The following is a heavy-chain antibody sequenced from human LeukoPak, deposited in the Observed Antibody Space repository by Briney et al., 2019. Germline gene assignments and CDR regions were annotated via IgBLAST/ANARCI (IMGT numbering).Heavy chain of an antibody. J-gene: IGHJ5*02. V-gene: IGHV1-18*01. CDR1: GYTFMNYG. CDR3: ARDLYRDSLPVSWFDP. CDR2: ISAYNGDT. Sequence: ASVKVSCKTSGYTFMNYGITWVRQAPGQGLEWMGWISAYNGDTKYAQNLQGRVTMTTDTSTGTAYMELRSLRSDDTAVYYCARDLYRDSLPVSWFDPWGQGTLVTVSS. D-gene: IGHD4-11*01.